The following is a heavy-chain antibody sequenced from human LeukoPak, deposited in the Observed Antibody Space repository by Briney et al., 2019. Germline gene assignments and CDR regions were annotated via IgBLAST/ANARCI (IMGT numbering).Heavy chain of an antibody. Sequence: PGGSLRLSCAASGFTFNNHVMHWVRQAPGKGLEWVAVISSDGSLKYYADSVKGRFTISRDNSQNTLYLQMNSLRGEDTAVYYCAKADEYYYYYYYLDVWGKGTTVTVSS. J-gene: IGHJ6*03. CDR3: AKADEYYYYYYYLDV. CDR2: ISSDGSLK. CDR1: GFTFNNHV. V-gene: IGHV3-30*04. D-gene: IGHD5-24*01.